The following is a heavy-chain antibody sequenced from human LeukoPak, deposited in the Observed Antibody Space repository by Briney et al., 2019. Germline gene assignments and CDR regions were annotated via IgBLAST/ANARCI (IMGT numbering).Heavy chain of an antibody. J-gene: IGHJ4*02. CDR1: GFTVSNNF. CDR2: IYGGGTT. Sequence: PGGSLRLSCAASGFTVSNNFMNWVRQAPGKGLEWVSVIYGGGTTYYADSVKGRFTISRDSSKNTLYLQMNSLTAEATAVYYCVRDATICSLTFWGQGTLVTVSS. V-gene: IGHV3-53*01. D-gene: IGHD2-2*01. CDR3: VRDATICSLTF.